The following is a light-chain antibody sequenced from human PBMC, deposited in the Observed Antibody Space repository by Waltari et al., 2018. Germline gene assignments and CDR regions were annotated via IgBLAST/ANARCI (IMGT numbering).Light chain of an antibody. CDR3: QQYDYWPWT. Sequence: IVMTQSPATLSLSPGECATPFCRARQSVRSTFTWFQQKPGQPPRLLIDGTSTRATGIPARFTGSGSGTEFSLTISSLQPEDFATYYCQQYDYWPWTFGQGTRVETK. CDR1: QSVRST. CDR2: GTS. V-gene: IGKV3D-15*01. J-gene: IGKJ1*01.